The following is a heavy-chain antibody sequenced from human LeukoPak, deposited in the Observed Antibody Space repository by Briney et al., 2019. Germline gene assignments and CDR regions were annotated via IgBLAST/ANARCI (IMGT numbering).Heavy chain of an antibody. CDR1: GGSISSGGYS. CDR2: IYHSGST. Sequence: SQTLSLTCAVSGGSISSGGYSWSWIRQPPGKGLEWIGSIYHSGSTYYNPSLKSRVTISVDRSKNQFSLKLSSVTAADTAVYYCARADYDILTGYSYWYFDLWGRGTLVTVSS. CDR3: ARADYDILTGYSYWYFDL. D-gene: IGHD3-9*01. J-gene: IGHJ2*01. V-gene: IGHV4-30-2*01.